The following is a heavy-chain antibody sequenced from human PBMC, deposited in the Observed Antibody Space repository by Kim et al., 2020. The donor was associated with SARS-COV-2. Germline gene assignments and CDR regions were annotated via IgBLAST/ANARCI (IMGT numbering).Heavy chain of an antibody. CDR2: ISARDGGT. CDR1: GYMFTSYG. CDR3: ARGAYGDVSFDY. V-gene: IGHV1-18*04. J-gene: IGHJ4*02. D-gene: IGHD4-17*01. Sequence: ASVKVSCKACGYMFTSYGFSWVRQAPGQGLEWLGWISARDGGTKYGQKVQGRVIMTTDTSTNTAYMELWSLRSDDTAMYYCARGAYGDVSFDYWAREPWSQSPQ.